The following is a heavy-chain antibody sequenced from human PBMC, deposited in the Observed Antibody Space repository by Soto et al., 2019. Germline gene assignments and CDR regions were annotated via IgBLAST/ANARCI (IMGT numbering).Heavy chain of an antibody. D-gene: IGHD2-2*01. CDR3: VRTSSY. CDR2: IFGGGST. Sequence: EVQLVTSGGGLIQPGGSLRLSCAASGFAVNRNYMSWVRQAPGKGLEWVSVIFGGGSTYYSDSVKGRFTISRDNSKNTLYLQMNSLRTEDTAVYYCVRTSSYWGQGTLVTVSS. J-gene: IGHJ4*02. V-gene: IGHV3-53*01. CDR1: GFAVNRNY.